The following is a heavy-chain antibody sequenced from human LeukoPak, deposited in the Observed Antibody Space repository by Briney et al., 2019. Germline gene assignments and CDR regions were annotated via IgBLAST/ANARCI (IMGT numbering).Heavy chain of an antibody. V-gene: IGHV3-7*01. CDR3: ASRRVGNNY. J-gene: IGHJ4*02. Sequence: PGGSLRLSCAAAGFTFSSYFMSWVRQAPGKGLEWVASIKGDGSEKTYVDSVEGRFTISRDNAKNSLSLQMNSLRAEDTAVYYCASRRVGNNYWGQGILVTVSS. CDR2: IKGDGSEK. CDR1: GFTFSSYF. D-gene: IGHD1-26*01.